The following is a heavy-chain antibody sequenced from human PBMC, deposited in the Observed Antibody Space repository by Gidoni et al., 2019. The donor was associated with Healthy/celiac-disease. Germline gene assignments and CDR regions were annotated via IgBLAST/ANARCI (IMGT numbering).Heavy chain of an antibody. V-gene: IGHV3-30-3*01. CDR2: ISYDGSNK. CDR1: GFTFSSYA. Sequence: QVQLVESGGGVVQPGRSLRLSCAASGFTFSSYAMHWVRQATGKGLEWVAVISYDGSNKYYADSVKGRFTISRDNSKNTLYLQMNSLRAEDTAVYYCARDYGSGSYYYYYMDVWGKGTTVTVSS. CDR3: ARDYGSGSYYYYYMDV. D-gene: IGHD3-10*01. J-gene: IGHJ6*03.